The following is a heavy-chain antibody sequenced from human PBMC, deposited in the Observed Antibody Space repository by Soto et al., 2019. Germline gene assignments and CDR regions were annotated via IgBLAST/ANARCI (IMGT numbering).Heavy chain of an antibody. J-gene: IGHJ6*02. CDR2: INPNSGGT. CDR1: GYTFTGYY. CDR3: ARGPMIVVVITTYSSYYYGMDV. V-gene: IGHV1-2*04. D-gene: IGHD3-22*01. Sequence: ASVKVSCKASGYTFTGYYMHWVRQAPGQGLEWMGWINPNSGGTNYAQKFQGWVTMTRDTSISTAYMELSRLRSDDTAVYYCARGPMIVVVITTYSSYYYGMDVWGQGTTVTVSS.